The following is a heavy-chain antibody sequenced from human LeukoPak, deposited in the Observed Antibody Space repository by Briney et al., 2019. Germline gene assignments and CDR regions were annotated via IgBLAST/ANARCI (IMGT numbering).Heavy chain of an antibody. J-gene: IGHJ4*02. V-gene: IGHV4-59*11. D-gene: IGHD5-18*01. CDR2: IYYSGST. CDR3: ASAYSYGSFDY. Sequence: SEILSLTCTVSGGSISSHYWSWIRQPPGKGLEWIGYIYYSGSTNYNPSLKSRVTISVDTSKNQFSLKLSSVTAADTAVYYCASAYSYGSFDYWGQGTLVTVSS. CDR1: GGSISSHY.